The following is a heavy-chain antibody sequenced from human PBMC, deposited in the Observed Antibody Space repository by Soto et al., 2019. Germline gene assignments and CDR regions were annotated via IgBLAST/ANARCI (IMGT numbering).Heavy chain of an antibody. CDR2: ISGSGGST. D-gene: IGHD6-13*01. Sequence: GGSLRLSCAASGFTFSSYAMSWVRQAPGKGLEWVSAISGSGGSTYYADSVKGRFTISRDNSKNTLYLQMKSLRAEDTAVYYCAKDRNGTAAFPLDYWGQGTLVTVSS. CDR3: AKDRNGTAAFPLDY. CDR1: GFTFSSYA. J-gene: IGHJ4*02. V-gene: IGHV3-23*01.